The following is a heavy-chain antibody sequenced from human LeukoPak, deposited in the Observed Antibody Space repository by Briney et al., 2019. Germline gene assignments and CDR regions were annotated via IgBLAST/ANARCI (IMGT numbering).Heavy chain of an antibody. V-gene: IGHV3-11*06. CDR3: AKDTPTTGYHLDS. CDR1: GFTFSASY. Sequence: GGSLRLSCVASGFTFSASYMTWVRQPPGKGLEWLSYISENSGDTNYADSVKGRFTISRDNSENTLYLQINSLRVEDTAVYYCAKDTPTTGYHLDSWGQGTLVTVSS. J-gene: IGHJ4*02. CDR2: ISENSGDT. D-gene: IGHD1-1*01.